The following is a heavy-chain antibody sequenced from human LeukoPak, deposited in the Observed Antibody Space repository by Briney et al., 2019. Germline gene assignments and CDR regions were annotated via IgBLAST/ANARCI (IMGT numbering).Heavy chain of an antibody. CDR3: AREGTAGTNLNWFDP. J-gene: IGHJ5*02. V-gene: IGHV4-59*01. CDR2: ISYSGST. CDR1: GGSISSYY. Sequence: SETLSLTCTVSGGSISSYYWSWIRQPPGKGLEWIGYISYSGSTNFNPSLKSRVTISVDTSKNQFSLKLNSVTAADTAVYYCAREGTAGTNLNWFDPWGQGTLVTVSS. D-gene: IGHD1-1*01.